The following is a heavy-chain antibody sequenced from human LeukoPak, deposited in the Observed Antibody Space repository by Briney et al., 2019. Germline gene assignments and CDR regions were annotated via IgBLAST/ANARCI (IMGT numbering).Heavy chain of an antibody. V-gene: IGHV5-51*01. Sequence: GESLKISCKGSGYSFTTYWIAWVRQMPGKGLGWMGMISPGDSDTRYSPSFEGQVTISADKSISTAYLQWRSLRASDTAMYYCARTYGSGSYDMDYWGQGTLVTVSS. CDR3: ARTYGSGSYDMDY. J-gene: IGHJ4*02. CDR2: ISPGDSDT. D-gene: IGHD3-10*01. CDR1: GYSFTTYW.